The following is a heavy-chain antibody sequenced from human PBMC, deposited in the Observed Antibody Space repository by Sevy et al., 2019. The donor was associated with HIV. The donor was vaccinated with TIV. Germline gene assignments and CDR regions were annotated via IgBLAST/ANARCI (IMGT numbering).Heavy chain of an antibody. D-gene: IGHD4-17*01. Sequence: GSLRLSCAASGFTFSDYYMSWIRQAPGKGLEWVSYISSSSSYTNYADSVKGRFTISRDNAKNSLYLQMNSLRAEDTAVYYCARVYGDYVRGAFDIWGQGTMVTVSS. J-gene: IGHJ3*02. V-gene: IGHV3-11*06. CDR3: ARVYGDYVRGAFDI. CDR1: GFTFSDYY. CDR2: ISSSSSYT.